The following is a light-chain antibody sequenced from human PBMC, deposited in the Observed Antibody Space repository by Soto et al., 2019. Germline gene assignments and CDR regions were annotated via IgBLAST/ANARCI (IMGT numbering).Light chain of an antibody. CDR3: QQYNDWPRT. V-gene: IGKV3-15*01. J-gene: IGKJ1*01. CDR1: QSISTN. CDR2: GAS. Sequence: EIVMTQSPATLSVSPGERATLSCRASQSISTNLAWYQQRPGQAPRLLFYGASTRATGIPARFSGSGSETEFTLTISSLQSADFAVYYCQQYNDWPRTFGQGTKVEI.